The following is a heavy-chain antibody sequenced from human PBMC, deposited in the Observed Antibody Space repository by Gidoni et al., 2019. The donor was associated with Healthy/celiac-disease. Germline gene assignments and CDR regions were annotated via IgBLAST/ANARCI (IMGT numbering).Heavy chain of an antibody. V-gene: IGHV1-8*01. CDR2: MNPNSGNT. Sequence: QVQLVQSGAEVKQPGASVKVSCKASGYTFTSYDINWVRHATGQGLEWMGWMNPNSGNTGYAQKFQGRVTMTRNTAISTAYMELSSLRSEDTAVYYCARGIASRGEVSSGKDYWGQGTLVTVSS. J-gene: IGHJ4*02. D-gene: IGHD3-16*02. CDR3: ARGIASRGEVSSGKDY. CDR1: GYTFTSYD.